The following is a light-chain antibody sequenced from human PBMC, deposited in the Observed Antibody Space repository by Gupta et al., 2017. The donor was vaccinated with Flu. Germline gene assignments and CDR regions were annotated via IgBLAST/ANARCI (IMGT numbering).Light chain of an antibody. CDR1: QSISSY. J-gene: IGKJ1*01. V-gene: IGKV1-39*01. Sequence: PSSLSASVGDRVTITCRASQSISSYLAWYQHKPGRAPKLLIYGTSTLQSGVPSRFSGSGSGTHFTLTISSLQPEDFATYCCQQSVTTPWTFGQGTKVEIK. CDR2: GTS. CDR3: QQSVTTPWT.